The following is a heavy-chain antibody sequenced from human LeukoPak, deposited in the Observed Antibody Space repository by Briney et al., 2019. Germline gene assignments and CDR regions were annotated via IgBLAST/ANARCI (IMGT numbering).Heavy chain of an antibody. CDR1: GYTFTSYG. CDR3: ARDRVDIVVVPAAMPFDY. J-gene: IGHJ4*02. D-gene: IGHD2-2*01. Sequence: ASVKVSCKASGYTFTSYGISWVRQAPGQGLEWMGWISAYNGNTNYAQKLQGRVTMTTDTSTSTAYMELRSLRSDDTAVYYCARDRVDIVVVPAAMPFDYWGQGTLVTVSS. CDR2: ISAYNGNT. V-gene: IGHV1-18*01.